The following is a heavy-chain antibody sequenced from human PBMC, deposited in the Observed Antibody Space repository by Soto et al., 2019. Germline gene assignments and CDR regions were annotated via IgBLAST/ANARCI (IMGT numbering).Heavy chain of an antibody. J-gene: IGHJ4*02. D-gene: IGHD2-21*02. CDR2: IYYSGST. Sequence: LSLTCTVSSASISSADYYWSWIRQHPGKGLEWVAYIYYSGSTSYNPSLKSRVIISMDTSRDQFSLTLTSVTAADTAVYYCARARSRCGAACFDYWGQGTQVTVSS. V-gene: IGHV4-31*03. CDR3: ARARSRCGAACFDY. CDR1: SASISSADYY.